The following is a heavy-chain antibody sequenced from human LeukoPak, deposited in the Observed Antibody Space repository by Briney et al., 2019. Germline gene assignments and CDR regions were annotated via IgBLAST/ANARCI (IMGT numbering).Heavy chain of an antibody. V-gene: IGHV3-7*01. CDR1: GFTFSSYS. CDR2: IKQDGSEK. CDR3: TRDFDP. J-gene: IGHJ5*02. Sequence: GGSLRLSCAASGFTFSSYSMNWVRQAPGKGLEWVGNIKQDGSEKYYVDSVKGRFTISRDNAKNSLYLDMNSLRVEDTAIYYCTRDFDPWGQGTLVTVSS.